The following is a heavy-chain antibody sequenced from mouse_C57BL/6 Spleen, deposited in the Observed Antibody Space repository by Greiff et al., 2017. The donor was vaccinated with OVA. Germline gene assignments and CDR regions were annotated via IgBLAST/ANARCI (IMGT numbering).Heavy chain of an antibody. J-gene: IGHJ4*01. CDR1: GFTFSDYG. CDR2: ISSGSSTF. Sequence: EVKVVESGGGLVKPGGSLKLSCAASGFTFSDYGMHWVRQAPEKGLEWVAYISSGSSTFSYADTVKGRFTISRDNAKNTLFLQMTSLRSEDTAMYYCASNYDAMDYWGQGTSVTVSS. V-gene: IGHV5-17*01. CDR3: ASNYDAMDY. D-gene: IGHD2-1*01.